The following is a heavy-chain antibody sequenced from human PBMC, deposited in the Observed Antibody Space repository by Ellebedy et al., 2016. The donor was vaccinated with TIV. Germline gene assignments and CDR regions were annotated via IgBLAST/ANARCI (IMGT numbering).Heavy chain of an antibody. CDR1: GGSISSYY. D-gene: IGHD6-6*01. Sequence: SETLSLTCTVPGGSISSYYWSWIRQPPGKGLEWIGYIYYRGSTNYNPSLKSRVTISVDTSKNQFSLKLSSVTAADTAVYYYARGRWYSSSSGPRRRAFDIWGQGTMVTVSS. V-gene: IGHV4-59*12. J-gene: IGHJ3*02. CDR2: IYYRGST. CDR3: ARGRWYSSSSGPRRRAFDI.